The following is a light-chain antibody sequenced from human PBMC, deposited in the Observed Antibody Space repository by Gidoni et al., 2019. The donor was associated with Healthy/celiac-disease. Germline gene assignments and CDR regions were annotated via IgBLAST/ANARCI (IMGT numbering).Light chain of an antibody. CDR3: QKDNNGHPYT. CDR1: QSVSSN. Sequence: DIVMTTSPATLSVSPGARATISCRASQSVSSNLAWYQQKPGQAPRLLIYGASTRATGSPARFSGSGAGTEFTLTIRSLQSEDFAVYYCQKDNNGHPYTFGQGTKLEIK. V-gene: IGKV3-15*01. J-gene: IGKJ2*01. CDR2: GAS.